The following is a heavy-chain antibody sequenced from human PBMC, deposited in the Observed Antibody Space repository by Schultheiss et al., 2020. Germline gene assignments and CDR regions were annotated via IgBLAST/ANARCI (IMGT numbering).Heavy chain of an antibody. CDR1: GGSISSYY. D-gene: IGHD3-10*01. CDR2: INHSGST. CDR3: ARIRGDNWFDP. Sequence: SETLSLTCTVSGGSISSYYWSWIRQPPGKGLEWIGEINHSGSTNYNPSLKSRVTISVDTSKNQFSLKLSSVTAADTAVYYCARIRGDNWFDPWGQGTLVTVSS. V-gene: IGHV4-34*01. J-gene: IGHJ5*02.